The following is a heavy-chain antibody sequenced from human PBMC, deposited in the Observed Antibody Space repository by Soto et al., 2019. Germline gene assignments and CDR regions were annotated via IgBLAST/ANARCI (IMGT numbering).Heavy chain of an antibody. CDR3: ETGYGSGSYYATNIDY. D-gene: IGHD3-10*01. J-gene: IGHJ4*02. CDR2: IYYSGST. Sequence: SETLSLTCTVSGGSISSISYYWGWIRQPPGKGLEWIGSIYYSGSTYYNPSLKSRVTISVDTSKNQFSLKLSSVTAADTAVYYCETGYGSGSYYATNIDYWGQGTLVTVSS. CDR1: GGSISSISYY. V-gene: IGHV4-39*01.